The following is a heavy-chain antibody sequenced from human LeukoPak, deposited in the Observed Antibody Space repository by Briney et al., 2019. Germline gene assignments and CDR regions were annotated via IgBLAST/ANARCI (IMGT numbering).Heavy chain of an antibody. CDR1: GGTFSSYA. D-gene: IGHD4-11*01. J-gene: IGHJ5*02. Sequence: AVKVSCKASGGTFSSYAISWLRQAPGQGLEWMGRIIPIFGIANYAQKFQGRVTITADKSTSTAYMELSSLRSEDTAVYYCAREVVTTNRNWFDPWGQGTLVTVSS. CDR2: IIPIFGIA. V-gene: IGHV1-69*04. CDR3: AREVVTTNRNWFDP.